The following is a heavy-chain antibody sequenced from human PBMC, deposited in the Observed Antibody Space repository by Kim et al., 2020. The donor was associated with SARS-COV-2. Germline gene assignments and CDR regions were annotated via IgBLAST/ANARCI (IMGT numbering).Heavy chain of an antibody. CDR1: GGSISSSSYY. CDR3: ASPPLSGYSYGYGLGY. D-gene: IGHD5-18*01. V-gene: IGHV4-39*01. Sequence: SETLSLTCTVSGGSISSSSYYWGWIRQPPGKGLEWIGSIYYSGSTYYNPTLKSRVTISVDTSKNQFSLKLSSVTAADTAVYYCASPPLSGYSYGYGLGYWGQGTLVTVSS. J-gene: IGHJ4*02. CDR2: IYYSGST.